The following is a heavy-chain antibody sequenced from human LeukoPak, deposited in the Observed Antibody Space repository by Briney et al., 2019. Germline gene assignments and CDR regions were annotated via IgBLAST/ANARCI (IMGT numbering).Heavy chain of an antibody. V-gene: IGHV3-23*01. CDR1: GFTFTSYA. D-gene: IGHD5-24*01. J-gene: IGHJ4*02. Sequence: GGSLRPSCAASGFTFTSYAMSWVRQAPGKGLEWVSAISGSGGSTYYADSVKGRFTISRDNSKSTLFLQMNSLRAEDTAVYYCAKDPRVGSRVATPCHWGQGTLVTVSS. CDR2: ISGSGGST. CDR3: AKDPRVGSRVATPCH.